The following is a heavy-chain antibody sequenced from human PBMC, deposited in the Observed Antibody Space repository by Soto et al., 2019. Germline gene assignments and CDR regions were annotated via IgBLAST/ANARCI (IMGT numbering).Heavy chain of an antibody. D-gene: IGHD6-19*01. CDR1: GFTFSSYA. CDR3: ARDSAYYYYGMDV. J-gene: IGHJ6*02. Sequence: QVQLVESGGGVVQPGRSLRLSCAASGFTFSSYAMHWVRQAPGKGLEWVALISYDGSNKYYADSVKGRFTISRDNSKNTLYLQMNSLRAEDTAVYYCARDSAYYYYGMDVWGQGTTVTVSS. CDR2: ISYDGSNK. V-gene: IGHV3-30-3*01.